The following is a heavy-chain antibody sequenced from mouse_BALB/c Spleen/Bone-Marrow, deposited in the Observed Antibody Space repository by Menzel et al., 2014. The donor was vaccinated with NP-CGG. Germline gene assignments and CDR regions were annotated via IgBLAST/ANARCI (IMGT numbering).Heavy chain of an antibody. J-gene: IGHJ2*01. CDR3: ARSTSTMDY. D-gene: IGHD1-1*02. CDR1: GYAFSSYW. V-gene: IGHV1-80*01. CDR2: IYPGDGDT. Sequence: VQAVESGAELVRPGSSLKISCKASGYAFSSYWLNWVKQRPGQGLEWIGQIYPGDGDTNYNGKFKGKATLTADKSSSTAYMQLSSLTSEDSAVYFCARSTSTMDYWGQGTTLTVSS.